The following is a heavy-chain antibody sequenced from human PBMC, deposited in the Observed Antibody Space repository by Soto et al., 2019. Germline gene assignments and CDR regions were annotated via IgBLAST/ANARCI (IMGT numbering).Heavy chain of an antibody. J-gene: IGHJ4*02. V-gene: IGHV3-33*06. D-gene: IGHD2-21*01. CDR3: AKEMAVVMSYYFDY. CDR1: GFTFSSYG. Sequence: QVRLVESGGGVVQPGRSLRLSCAASGFTFSSYGMHWVRQAPGKGLEWVAVIWYDGSNKYYADSVKGRFTISRDNSKNTLYLQMNSLSAEDTAVYYCAKEMAVVMSYYFDYWGQGTLVTVSS. CDR2: IWYDGSNK.